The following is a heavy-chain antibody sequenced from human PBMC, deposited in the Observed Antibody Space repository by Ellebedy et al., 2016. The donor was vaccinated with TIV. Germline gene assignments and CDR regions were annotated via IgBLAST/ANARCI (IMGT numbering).Heavy chain of an antibody. CDR1: GGSISSYY. CDR3: ARKYYYGSGSYWGSYYYYYYMDV. J-gene: IGHJ6*03. D-gene: IGHD3-10*01. Sequence: SETLSLXXTASGGSISSYYWSWIRQPAGKGLEWIGRIYTSGSTNYNPSLKSRVTISVDTSKNQFSLKLSSVTAADTAVYYCARKYYYGSGSYWGSYYYYYYMDVWGKGTTVTVSS. CDR2: IYTSGST. V-gene: IGHV4-4*07.